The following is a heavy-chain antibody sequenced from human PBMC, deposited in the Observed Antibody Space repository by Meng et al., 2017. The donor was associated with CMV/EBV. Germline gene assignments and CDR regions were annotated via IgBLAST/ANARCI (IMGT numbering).Heavy chain of an antibody. J-gene: IGHJ4*02. Sequence: SETLSLTCAVYGGSFSGYYWSWIRQPPGKGLEWIGEINHSGSTNYNPSLKSRVTISVDTSKNRFSLKLSSVTAADTAVYYCARVCYYDSSGYYYEGAYYFDYWGQGTLVTVSS. CDR1: GGSFSGYY. CDR2: INHSGST. V-gene: IGHV4-34*01. CDR3: ARVCYYDSSGYYYEGAYYFDY. D-gene: IGHD3-22*01.